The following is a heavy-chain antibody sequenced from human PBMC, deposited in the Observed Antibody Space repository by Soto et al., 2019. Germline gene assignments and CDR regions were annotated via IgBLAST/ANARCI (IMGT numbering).Heavy chain of an antibody. Sequence: SETLSLTCTVSGGSISSGDYYWTWIRQPPGKGLEWIGYIYYSGSTYYNPSLKSRVTISVDTSKNQFSLKLSSVTAADTAVYYCARGAGDCSGGSCYSGSLDYWGQGTLVTVSS. CDR2: IYYSGST. CDR1: GGSISSGDYY. J-gene: IGHJ4*02. D-gene: IGHD2-15*01. CDR3: ARGAGDCSGGSCYSGSLDY. V-gene: IGHV4-30-4*01.